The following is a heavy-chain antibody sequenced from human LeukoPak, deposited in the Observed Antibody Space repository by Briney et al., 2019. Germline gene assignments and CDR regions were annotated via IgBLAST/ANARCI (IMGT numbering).Heavy chain of an antibody. CDR3: ARDPSIGYYYGFDY. J-gene: IGHJ4*02. Sequence: ASVKVSCKASGYTFTGYYMHWVRQAPGQGLEWMGWINPNSGGTNYAQKFQGGVTMTRDTSISTAYMELSRLRSDDTAVYYCARDPSIGYYYGFDYWGQGTLVTVSS. CDR1: GYTFTGYY. D-gene: IGHD3-22*01. CDR2: INPNSGGT. V-gene: IGHV1-2*02.